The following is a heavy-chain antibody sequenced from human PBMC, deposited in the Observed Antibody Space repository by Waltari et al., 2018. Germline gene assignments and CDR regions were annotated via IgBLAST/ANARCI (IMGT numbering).Heavy chain of an antibody. CDR2: IRSSSSYI. J-gene: IGHJ4*02. V-gene: IGHV3-21*01. CDR3: ARDRLGTPFDY. CDR1: GFTFSSYS. Sequence: EVQLVESGGGLVKPGGSLRLSCAASGFTFSSYSMNWVRQAPGKGREWVSSIRSSSSYIYYADSVKGRLTISRDNAKNSLYLQMNSLRAEDTAVYYCARDRLGTPFDYWGQGTLVTVSS. D-gene: IGHD7-27*01.